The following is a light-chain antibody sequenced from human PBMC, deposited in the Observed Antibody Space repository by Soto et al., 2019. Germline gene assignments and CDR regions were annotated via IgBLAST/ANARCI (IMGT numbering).Light chain of an antibody. Sequence: QSALAQPASVSGSPGQSITISCTGTSSDAGAYNYVAWYQQHPGKAPQLMIYDVSSRPSGVSYRFSGSKSGNTASLTISGLQAEYEADYYCSSFTTISTRVFVTITKVTV. CDR3: SSFTTISTRV. CDR2: DVS. V-gene: IGLV2-14*03. J-gene: IGLJ1*01. CDR1: SSDAGAYNY.